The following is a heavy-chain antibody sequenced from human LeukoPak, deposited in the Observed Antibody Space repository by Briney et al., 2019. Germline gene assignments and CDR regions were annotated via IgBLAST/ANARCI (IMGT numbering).Heavy chain of an antibody. CDR1: GFTFSSYW. V-gene: IGHV3-7*01. D-gene: IGHD3-3*01. CDR3: ARGPWYDFWSGRSFDY. CDR2: INQDGSEK. J-gene: IGHJ4*02. Sequence: GGSLRLSCAASGFTFSSYWMSWVRQAPGKGLEWVANINQDGSEKYYVDSVKGRFTISRDNAKNSLYLQMNSLRAEDTAVYYCARGPWYDFWSGRSFDYWGQGTLVTVSS.